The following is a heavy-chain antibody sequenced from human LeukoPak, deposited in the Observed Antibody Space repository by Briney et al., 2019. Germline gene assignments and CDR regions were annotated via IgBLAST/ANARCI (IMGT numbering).Heavy chain of an antibody. D-gene: IGHD6-13*01. CDR1: GFTFNNYG. CDR2: ISYDGRNK. V-gene: IGHV3-30*18. Sequence: GGSLRLSYAASGFTFNNYGMHWVRQAPGKGLEWVAVISYDGRNKYYADSVKGRFTISRDNFKNTLYLQMNSLRAEDTAVYYCANNLYSGSWLSFDYWGQGTLVTVSS. J-gene: IGHJ4*02. CDR3: ANNLYSGSWLSFDY.